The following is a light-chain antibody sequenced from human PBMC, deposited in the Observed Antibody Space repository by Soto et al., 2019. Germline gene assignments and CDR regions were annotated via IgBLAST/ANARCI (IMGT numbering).Light chain of an antibody. J-gene: IGLJ2*01. CDR1: SSDVASYDY. CDR3: SSYADTNNLV. Sequence: QSVLTQPPSASGSPGQSVTISCTGTSSDVASYDYVSWYQQHPGKAPKLIIYEVTKRPSGVPDRFSASKSGTTASLTVSGLQAEDEADYYCSSYADTNNLVFGGGTKLTVL. V-gene: IGLV2-8*01. CDR2: EVT.